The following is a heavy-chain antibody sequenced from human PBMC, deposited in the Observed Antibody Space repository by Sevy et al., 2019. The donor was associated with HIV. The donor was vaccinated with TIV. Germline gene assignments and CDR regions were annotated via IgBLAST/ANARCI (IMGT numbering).Heavy chain of an antibody. Sequence: SETLSLTCTVSGGSISSYYWSWIRQPPGKGLEWVGYIYYSGWTNYNPSLKSRVTISVDTSKNQFSLKLSYVTAADTAVYYCAKDGVWAVAGTGGLDYWGQGTLVTVSS. CDR1: GGSISSYY. V-gene: IGHV4-59*01. D-gene: IGHD6-19*01. CDR2: IYYSGWT. J-gene: IGHJ4*02. CDR3: AKDGVWAVAGTGGLDY.